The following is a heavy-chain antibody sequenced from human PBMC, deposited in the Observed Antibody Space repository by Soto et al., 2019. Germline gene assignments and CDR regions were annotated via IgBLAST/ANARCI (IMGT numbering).Heavy chain of an antibody. J-gene: IGHJ6*02. Sequence: QVQLVESGGGVVQPGRSLRLSCAASGFTFSSYAMHWVRQAPGKGLEWVAVISYDGSNKYYADSVKGRFTISRDNSKNTLYLQMNSLRAEDTAVYYCARGERYSSGWYRGDYYYGMDVWGQGTTVTVSS. CDR3: ARGERYSSGWYRGDYYYGMDV. D-gene: IGHD6-19*01. CDR1: GFTFSSYA. CDR2: ISYDGSNK. V-gene: IGHV3-30-3*01.